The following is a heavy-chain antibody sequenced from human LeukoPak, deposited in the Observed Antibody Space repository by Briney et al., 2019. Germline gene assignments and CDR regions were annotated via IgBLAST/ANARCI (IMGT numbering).Heavy chain of an antibody. V-gene: IGHV3-7*01. CDR2: IKQDGSEK. CDR3: AQECVDSSGYYSVPNYFDP. CDR1: GFTFSSYW. J-gene: IGHJ5*02. D-gene: IGHD3-22*01. Sequence: GGSLRLSCAASGFTFSSYWISWVRQAPGKGLEWVANIKQDGSEKYYVDSVKGRFTISRDNAKNSLYLQMNSLGAEDTAVYYCAQECVDSSGYYSVPNYFDPWGQGTLVTVSS.